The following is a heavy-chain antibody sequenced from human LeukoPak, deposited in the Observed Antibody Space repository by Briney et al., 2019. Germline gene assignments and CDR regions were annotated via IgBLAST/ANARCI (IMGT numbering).Heavy chain of an antibody. V-gene: IGHV3-30*18. CDR2: ISYDGSNK. CDR3: AKDFYSSGWYFDY. CDR1: GFTFSSYG. Sequence: PGGSLRLSCAASGFTFSSYGMHWVRQAPGKGLEWVAVISYDGSNKYYADSVKGRFTISRDNSKNTLYLQMNSLRAGDTAVYYCAKDFYSSGWYFDYWGQGTLVTVSS. J-gene: IGHJ4*02. D-gene: IGHD6-19*01.